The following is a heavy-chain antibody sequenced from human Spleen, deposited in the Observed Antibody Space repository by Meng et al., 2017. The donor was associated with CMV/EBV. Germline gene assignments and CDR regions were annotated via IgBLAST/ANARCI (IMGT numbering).Heavy chain of an antibody. CDR1: VASVNSPNYY. J-gene: IGHJ4*02. CDR3: AREWAGSSFDY. D-gene: IGHD6-19*01. Sequence: CSVSVASVNSPNYYWSWIRQPPGKGLEWIGYIYYSGSTRYNPSLNSRLTISMDKSKNQFSLNLYSLTAADTALYYCAREWAGSSFDYWGQGALVTVSS. V-gene: IGHV4-61*01. CDR2: IYYSGST.